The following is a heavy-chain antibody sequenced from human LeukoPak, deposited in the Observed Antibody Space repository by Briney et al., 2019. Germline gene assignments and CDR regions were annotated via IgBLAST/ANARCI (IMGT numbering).Heavy chain of an antibody. D-gene: IGHD6-6*01. V-gene: IGHV2-5*02. CDR2: IYWDDDK. CDR1: GFSLSTNDVG. Sequence: SGPTLVNPTQTLTVTCTFSGFSLSTNDVGVGSIRQPPGEALEWLALIYWDDDKRYSPSQKSRLTITKDTPKNQVVLTMANMDPADTATYYCAFSKYSRSDFDSWGQGTLVTVSS. J-gene: IGHJ4*02. CDR3: AFSKYSRSDFDS.